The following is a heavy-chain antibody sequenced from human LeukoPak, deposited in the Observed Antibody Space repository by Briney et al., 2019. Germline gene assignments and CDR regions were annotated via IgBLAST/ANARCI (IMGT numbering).Heavy chain of an antibody. V-gene: IGHV4-59*01. CDR2: IYYSGST. CDR3: ARWVRGVTDYYFDY. Sequence: PSETLSLTRTVSGGSISSYYWSWLRQPPGKGLEWIGYIYYSGSTNYNPSLKSRVTISVDTSKNQFSLKLSSVTAADTAVYYCARWVRGVTDYYFDYWGQGTLVTVSS. CDR1: GGSISSYY. J-gene: IGHJ4*02. D-gene: IGHD3-10*01.